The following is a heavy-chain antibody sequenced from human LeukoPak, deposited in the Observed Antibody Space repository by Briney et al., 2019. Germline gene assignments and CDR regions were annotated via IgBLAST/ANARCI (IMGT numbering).Heavy chain of an antibody. Sequence: GGSLRLSCAASGVTVSNNYMSWIRQAPGKGLELVSVIFSGDSTYYADSVKGRFTISRDSSRNTLYLQMNSLKVEDTAVYYCARDPGVATTGTWGWGQGTLVTVSS. V-gene: IGHV3-53*01. J-gene: IGHJ4*02. D-gene: IGHD6-13*01. CDR2: IFSGDST. CDR3: ARDPGVATTGTWG. CDR1: GVTVSNNY.